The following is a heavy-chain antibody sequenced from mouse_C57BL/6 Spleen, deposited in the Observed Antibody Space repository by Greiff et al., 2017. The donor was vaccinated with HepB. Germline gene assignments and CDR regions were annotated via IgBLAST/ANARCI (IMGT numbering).Heavy chain of an antibody. J-gene: IGHJ4*01. D-gene: IGHD1-1*01. V-gene: IGHV1-69*01. CDR3: ARGGITTVVDYYAMDY. CDR1: GYTFTSYW. Sequence: VQLQQSGAELVMPGASVKLSCKASGYTFTSYWMHWVKQRPGQGLERIGEIDPSDSYTNYNQKFKGKSTLTVDKSSSTAYMQLSSLTSEDSAVYYCARGGITTVVDYYAMDYWGQGTSVTVSS. CDR2: IDPSDSYT.